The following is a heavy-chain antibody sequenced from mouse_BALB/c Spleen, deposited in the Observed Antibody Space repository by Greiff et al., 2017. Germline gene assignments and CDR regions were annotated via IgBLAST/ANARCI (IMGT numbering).Heavy chain of an antibody. CDR2: ISSGSSTI. J-gene: IGHJ3*01. CDR3: ARSSSLPFFAY. V-gene: IGHV5-17*02. D-gene: IGHD1-1*01. CDR1: GFTFSSFG. Sequence: DVMLVESGGGLVQPGGSRKLSCAASGFTFSSFGMHWVRQAPEKGLEWVAYISSGSSTIYYADTVKGRFTISRDNPKNTLFLQMTSLRSEDTAMYYCARSSSLPFFAYWGQGTLVTVSA.